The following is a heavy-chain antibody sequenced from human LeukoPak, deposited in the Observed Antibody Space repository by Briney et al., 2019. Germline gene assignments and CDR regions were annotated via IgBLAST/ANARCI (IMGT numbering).Heavy chain of an antibody. CDR1: GFTFSSYS. D-gene: IGHD7-27*01. J-gene: IGHJ4*02. CDR3: ARGFRGDNFDY. Sequence: GSLRLSCAASGFTFSSYSMNWVRQPPGKGLEGIGEINHSGSTNYNPSLKSRVTISVDTSKTQFSLKLSSVTAADTAVYFCARGFRGDNFDYWGQGTLVTVSS. CDR2: INHSGST. V-gene: IGHV4-34*01.